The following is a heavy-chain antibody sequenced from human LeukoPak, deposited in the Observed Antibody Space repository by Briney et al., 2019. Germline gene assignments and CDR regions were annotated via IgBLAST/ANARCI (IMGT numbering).Heavy chain of an antibody. CDR1: GFTFSDYY. J-gene: IGHJ3*02. CDR2: IKQDGSEK. CDR3: ARHRSGGSQDDAFDI. V-gene: IGHV3-7*01. D-gene: IGHD2-15*01. Sequence: GGSLRLSCAASGFTFSDYYMGWIRQAPGKGLEWVADIKQDGSEKYYVHSVKGRFTISRQNAKNSLFLQMNSLRAEDTAVYYCARHRSGGSQDDAFDIWGQGTMVTVSS.